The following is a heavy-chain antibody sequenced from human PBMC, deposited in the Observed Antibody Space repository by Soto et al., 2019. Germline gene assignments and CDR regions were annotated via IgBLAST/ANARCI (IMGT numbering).Heavy chain of an antibody. CDR2: ISSNGGTT. J-gene: IGHJ4*02. Sequence: EVQLAESGGGMVQPGGSLRLSCVASGFTFSSYDMHWVRQAPGKGLEYVSSISSNGGTTYYGNSVKGRFTISRANSKNERHLQRSSRRADDMAVYYCVRRVAGNYDYWGQGTLVTVSS. D-gene: IGHD1-7*01. CDR1: GFTFSSYD. CDR3: VRRVAGNYDY. V-gene: IGHV3-64*01.